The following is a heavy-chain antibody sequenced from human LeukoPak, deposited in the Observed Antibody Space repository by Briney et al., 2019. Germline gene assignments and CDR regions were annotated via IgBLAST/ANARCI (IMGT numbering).Heavy chain of an antibody. J-gene: IGHJ6*02. CDR1: GFTFSSYW. Sequence: PGGSLRLSCEASGFTFSSYWMSWVRQAPGKGLEWVANIKQDGSEKYYVDSVKGRFTISRDNAKNSLYLQMNSLRAEDTAVYYCARESVHYYGMDVWGQGTTVTVSS. CDR2: IKQDGSEK. V-gene: IGHV3-7*01. CDR3: ARESVHYYGMDV.